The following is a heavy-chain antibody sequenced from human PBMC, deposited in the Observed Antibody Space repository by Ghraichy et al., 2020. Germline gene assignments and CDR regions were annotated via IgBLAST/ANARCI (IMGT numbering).Heavy chain of an antibody. V-gene: IGHV4-59*01. Sequence: SQTLSLTCTVSGGSINSYYWSWIRQPPGKGLEWIGYIYYSGSTNYNPSLKSRVTISVDTSKNQFSLKLSSVTAADTAVYYCARWIWLSGGMDVWGQGTTVTVSS. J-gene: IGHJ6*02. CDR1: GGSINSYY. D-gene: IGHD2-2*03. CDR3: ARWIWLSGGMDV. CDR2: IYYSGST.